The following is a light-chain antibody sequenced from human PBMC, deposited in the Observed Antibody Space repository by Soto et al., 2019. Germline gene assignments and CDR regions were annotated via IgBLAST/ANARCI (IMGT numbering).Light chain of an antibody. CDR3: QQRSTWPPWT. V-gene: IGKV3-11*01. Sequence: EIVLTQSPATLSLSPGERATLSCRASQSVSSYLAWYQQKPGQAPRLLIYDASNRATGIPARFSGSGSGTDFTRTISSLEPEDFAVYYCQQRSTWPPWTFGHGTKVEIK. CDR1: QSVSSY. CDR2: DAS. J-gene: IGKJ1*01.